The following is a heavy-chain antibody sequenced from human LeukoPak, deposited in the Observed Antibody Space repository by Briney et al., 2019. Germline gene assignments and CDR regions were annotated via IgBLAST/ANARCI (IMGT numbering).Heavy chain of an antibody. CDR2: IIPIFGTA. J-gene: IGHJ4*02. CDR3: ARESTVTIGFDY. D-gene: IGHD4-17*01. V-gene: IGHV1-69*05. Sequence: ASVKVSCRASGGTFSSYAISWVRQAPGQGLEWMGGIIPIFGTANYAQKFQGRVTITTDESTSTAYMELSSLRSEDTAVYYCARESTVTIGFDYWGQGTLVTVSS. CDR1: GGTFSSYA.